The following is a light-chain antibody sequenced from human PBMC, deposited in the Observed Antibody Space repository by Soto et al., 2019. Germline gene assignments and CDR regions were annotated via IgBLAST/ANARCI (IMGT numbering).Light chain of an antibody. Sequence: EMVVTQSPATLSVSPGERATLSCRASQDVSTKLAWYQQKPGQAPRLLIYGASTRATGIPARFSGSGSGTEFTLTISSLQSEDFAVYYCQQYNNWPPVTFGGGTKVDIK. J-gene: IGKJ4*01. CDR2: GAS. V-gene: IGKV3-15*01. CDR1: QDVSTK. CDR3: QQYNNWPPVT.